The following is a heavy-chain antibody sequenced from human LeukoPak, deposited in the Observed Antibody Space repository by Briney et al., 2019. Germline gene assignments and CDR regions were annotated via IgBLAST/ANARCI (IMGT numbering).Heavy chain of an antibody. CDR3: ARLRGGYCVDF. D-gene: IGHD2-21*01. V-gene: IGHV3-48*01. CDR2: ISVGSSSTI. J-gene: IGHJ4*02. Sequence: PGGSLRLSCAASGFTLITYSMSWVRQAPGKGLEWVSYISVGSSSTIYYADSVKGRFTISRDNAKNSLYLQLNSLRAEDTAVYYCARLRGGYCVDFWGQGTLVTVSS. CDR1: GFTLITYS.